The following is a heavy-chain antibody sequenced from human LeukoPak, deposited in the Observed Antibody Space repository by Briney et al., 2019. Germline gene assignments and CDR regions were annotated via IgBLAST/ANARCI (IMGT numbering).Heavy chain of an antibody. CDR2: IYSSGST. CDR1: GGSFSGYY. D-gene: IGHD3-3*01. V-gene: IGHV4-59*01. CDR3: ARHGGSGSFDY. J-gene: IGHJ4*02. Sequence: SETLSLTCAVYGGSFSGYYWSWIRQPPGKGLEWIGYIYSSGSTNYNPSLKSRVTISVDTSKHQFSLKLSSVTAADTAVYYCARHGGSGSFDYWGQGTLVTVSS.